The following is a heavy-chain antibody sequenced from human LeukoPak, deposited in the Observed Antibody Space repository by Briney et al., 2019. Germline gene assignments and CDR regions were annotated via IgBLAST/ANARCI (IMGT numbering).Heavy chain of an antibody. J-gene: IGHJ4*02. V-gene: IGHV3-23*01. CDR1: GFTFSSYA. Sequence: GGSLRLSCAASGFTFSSYAMSWVRQAPGKGLEWVSAISGSGGSTYYADSVKGRFTISRDNSKNTLYLQMNSLRAEDTAVYYCANGIPCSSTSCLLTYWGQGTLVTVSS. CDR3: ANGIPCSSTSCLLTY. CDR2: ISGSGGST. D-gene: IGHD2-2*01.